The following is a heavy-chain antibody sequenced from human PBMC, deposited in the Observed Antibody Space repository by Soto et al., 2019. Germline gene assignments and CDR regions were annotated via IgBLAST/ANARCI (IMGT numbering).Heavy chain of an antibody. Sequence: SETLSLTCSISGRSISRDGYSWSWIRQPPGKGLEWIAYIYHSGSTYYNPSLKSRVTISVDRSKHQFSLKLSSVTAADTAVYYCARAIGWFGELLGGYYFDYWGQGTLVTVSS. CDR2: IYHSGST. CDR1: GRSISRDGYS. J-gene: IGHJ4*02. D-gene: IGHD3-10*01. V-gene: IGHV4-30-2*01. CDR3: ARAIGWFGELLGGYYFDY.